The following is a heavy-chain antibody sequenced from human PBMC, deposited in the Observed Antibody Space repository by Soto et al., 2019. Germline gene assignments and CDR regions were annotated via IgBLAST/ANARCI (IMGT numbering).Heavy chain of an antibody. CDR2: IHPGDSDT. D-gene: IGHD2-15*01. CDR3: AMTPGPEVAASLEYYYFSGMDV. J-gene: IGHJ6*02. Sequence: GESLKISCEASGYSFTSYWIGWVRQMPGKGLEWMGIIHPGDSDTKYSPSFQGQVTISVDKSITTAYLQWSSLKASDTAMYYCAMTPGPEVAASLEYYYFSGMDVWGQGTTVTVSS. CDR1: GYSFTSYW. V-gene: IGHV5-51*01.